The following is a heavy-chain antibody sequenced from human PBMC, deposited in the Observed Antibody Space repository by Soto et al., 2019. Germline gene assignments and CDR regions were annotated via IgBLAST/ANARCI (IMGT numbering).Heavy chain of an antibody. D-gene: IGHD3-10*01. J-gene: IGHJ4*01. V-gene: IGHV3-15*07. CDR2: IKSKVDGGTT. CDR3: TTYSNITIKGVLFDY. CDR1: GFSFSNGW. Sequence: GGSLRLSCAASGFSFSNGWINWVRQAPGKGLEWVGRIKSKVDGGTTDFAAPVKGRFAISRDDSRNMVYLEMSSLKTEDTGVYYCTTYSNITIKGVLFDYGGNGTVVTVS.